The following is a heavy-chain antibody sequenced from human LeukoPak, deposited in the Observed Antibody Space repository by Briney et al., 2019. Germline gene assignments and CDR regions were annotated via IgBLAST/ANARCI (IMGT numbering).Heavy chain of an antibody. V-gene: IGHV1-24*01. J-gene: IGHJ1*01. D-gene: IGHD3-3*01. CDR3: AKDRSDPYYDFWSGTSRPTIAEYFQH. CDR1: GYTLTELS. CDR2: FDPEDGET. Sequence: GASVKVSCKVSGYTLTELSMHWVRQAPGKGLEWMGGFDPEDGETIYAQKFQGRVTMTEDTSTDTAYMELSSLRSEDTAVYYCAKDRSDPYYDFWSGTSRPTIAEYFQHWGQGTLVTVSS.